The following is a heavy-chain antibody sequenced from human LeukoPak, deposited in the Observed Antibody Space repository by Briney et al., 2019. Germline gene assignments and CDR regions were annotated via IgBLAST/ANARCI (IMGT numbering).Heavy chain of an antibody. CDR2: INTDGRST. Sequence: GGSLRLSCAASGFTFSSYLMQWVRQAPGKGPVWVSRINTDGRSTSYADSVKGRFTISRDNAKNTLYLQMNSLRAEDTAVYYCARARGSCDLFDYWVQGTLVTVSS. CDR3: ARARGSCDLFDY. J-gene: IGHJ4*02. V-gene: IGHV3-74*01. D-gene: IGHD1-26*01. CDR1: GFTFSSYL.